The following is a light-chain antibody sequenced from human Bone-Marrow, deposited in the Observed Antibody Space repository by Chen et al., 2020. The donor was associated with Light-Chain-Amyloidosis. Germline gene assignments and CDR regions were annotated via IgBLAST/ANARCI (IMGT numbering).Light chain of an antibody. V-gene: IGKV3-20*01. CDR3: QQSGTWPLT. CDR2: GSS. J-gene: IGKJ4*01. CDR1: QTISSNY. Sequence: EIVLTQSPGTLSLSPGEGANLSCRASQTISSNYLTWYQQKFGQAPRLLIYGSSSRAPGIPDRITGSGSGTDITLTIITLAPDDFAMYDCQQSGTWPLTFCGGTKVEIK.